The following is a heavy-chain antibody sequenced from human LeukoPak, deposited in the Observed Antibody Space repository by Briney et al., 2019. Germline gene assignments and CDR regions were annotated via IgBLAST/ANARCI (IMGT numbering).Heavy chain of an antibody. D-gene: IGHD3-22*01. CDR2: IIPIFGTA. J-gene: IGHJ4*02. Sequence: SVKVSCKASGGTFSSYAISWVRQAPGQGLEWMGGIIPIFGTANYAQKFQGRVTITADESTSTAYMELSSLRSEDTAVYYCAKAYGSSDYYIEIFYFDYWGQGTLVTVSS. CDR1: GGTFSSYA. V-gene: IGHV1-69*13. CDR3: AKAYGSSDYYIEIFYFDY.